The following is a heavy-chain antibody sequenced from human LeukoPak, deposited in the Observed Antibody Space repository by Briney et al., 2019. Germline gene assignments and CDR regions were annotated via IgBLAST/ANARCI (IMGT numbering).Heavy chain of an antibody. J-gene: IGHJ4*02. CDR1: GGSFSGYH. V-gene: IGHV4-34*01. D-gene: IGHD4-17*01. Sequence: SETLSLTCAVYGGSFSGYHWSWIRQPPGKGLEWIGEINHSGSTNYNPSLKSRVTISVDTSKNQFSLKLSSVTAADTAVYYCARGGYITVTTLRPFGYWGQGTLVTVSS. CDR3: ARGGYITVTTLRPFGY. CDR2: INHSGST.